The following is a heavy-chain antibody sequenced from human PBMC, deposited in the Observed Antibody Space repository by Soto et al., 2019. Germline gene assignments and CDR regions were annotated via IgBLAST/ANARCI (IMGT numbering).Heavy chain of an antibody. J-gene: IGHJ6*02. D-gene: IGHD2-15*01. Sequence: PGGSLRLCCAACGFNFNSYTINWVRQAPGKRLEWLSSISSSGYIFSTDSVRGRFTISRDNAKNSVYLQINSLRAEDTAVYFCARDCSGGSCYPGMDVWGQGTTVTVSS. CDR1: GFNFNSYT. CDR2: ISSSGYI. CDR3: ARDCSGGSCYPGMDV. V-gene: IGHV3-21*01.